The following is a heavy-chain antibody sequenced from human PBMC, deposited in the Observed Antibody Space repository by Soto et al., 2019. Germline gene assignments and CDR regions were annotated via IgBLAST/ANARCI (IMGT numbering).Heavy chain of an antibody. Sequence: ASVKVSCKASGYTFTGYYMHWVRQAPGQGLEWTGWINPNSGGTKSAQKFQGRVTMTRDTSISTAYMELSRLRSDDTAVYYCARRKGDYYDSSGYHYYFDYWGQGTLVTVSS. CDR1: GYTFTGYY. J-gene: IGHJ4*02. CDR2: INPNSGGT. CDR3: ARRKGDYYDSSGYHYYFDY. D-gene: IGHD3-22*01. V-gene: IGHV1-2*02.